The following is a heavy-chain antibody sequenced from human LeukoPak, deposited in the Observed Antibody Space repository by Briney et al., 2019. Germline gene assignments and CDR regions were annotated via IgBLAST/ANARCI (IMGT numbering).Heavy chain of an antibody. D-gene: IGHD6-13*01. Sequence: GGSLRLSCAASGFTFSSYGMHWVRQAPGKGLEWVSAISGSGGSTYYADSVKGRFTISRDNSKNTLYLQMNSLRAEDTAVYYCAKESAAGNLNYWGQGTLVTVSS. J-gene: IGHJ4*02. CDR2: ISGSGGST. CDR1: GFTFSSYG. CDR3: AKESAAGNLNY. V-gene: IGHV3-23*01.